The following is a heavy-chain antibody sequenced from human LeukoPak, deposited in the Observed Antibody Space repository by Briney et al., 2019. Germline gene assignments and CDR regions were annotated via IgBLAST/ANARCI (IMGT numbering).Heavy chain of an antibody. CDR3: ARLTTVTSWMGYYYYGMDV. Sequence: SETLSLTCTVSGGSISSSSYYWGWIRQPPGQGLEWIGSIYYSGSTYYNPSLKSRVTISVDTSKNQFSLKLSSVTAADTAVYYCARLTTVTSWMGYYYYGMDVWGQGTTVTVSS. J-gene: IGHJ6*02. CDR2: IYYSGST. CDR1: GGSISSSSYY. D-gene: IGHD4-11*01. V-gene: IGHV4-39*01.